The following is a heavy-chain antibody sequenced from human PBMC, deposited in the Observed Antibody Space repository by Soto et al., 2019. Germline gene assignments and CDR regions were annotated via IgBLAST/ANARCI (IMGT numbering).Heavy chain of an antibody. CDR3: TRDGMTTGDT. CDR1: GVSVTIYT. CDR2: VFSSASA. D-gene: IGHD2-21*02. Sequence: SETLSLTCIVSGVSVTIYTWSLVRQPANKGLEWIGRVFSSASATYSPSLKSRVRISMDTPENRISLKLDSVTAADAGVYYCTRDGMTTGDTWGPGTLVTVSS. J-gene: IGHJ4*02. V-gene: IGHV4-4*07.